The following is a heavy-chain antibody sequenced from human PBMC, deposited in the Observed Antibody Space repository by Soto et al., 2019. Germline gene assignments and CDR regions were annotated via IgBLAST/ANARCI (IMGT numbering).Heavy chain of an antibody. D-gene: IGHD3-9*01. CDR1: GGTFSSYA. V-gene: IGHV1-69*01. Sequence: QVQLVQSGAEVKKPGSSVKVSCKASGGTFSSYAISWVRQAPGQGLEWMGGIIPIFGTANYAQKFQGRVTNNADESTSAAYMGLGSLRSEDTAGDYCARMGDVDGVLQGMDVWGQGTTVTVSS. CDR3: ARMGDVDGVLQGMDV. CDR2: IIPIFGTA. J-gene: IGHJ6*02.